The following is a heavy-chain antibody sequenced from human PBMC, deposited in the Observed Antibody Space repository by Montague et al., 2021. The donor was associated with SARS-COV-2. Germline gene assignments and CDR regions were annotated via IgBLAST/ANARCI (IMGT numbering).Heavy chain of an antibody. D-gene: IGHD3-10*01. CDR2: VFKSGGT. CDR1: GGSITDYS. Sequence: SETLSLTCTVSGGSITDYSWTWIRQPPGKALEWIGYVFKSGGTSYNPSLKSRVTMSVDTSKSHFSLRLTSVTAADTAVYYCARRASSFDSCFDLWGQGALVTVSS. CDR3: ARRASSFDSCFDL. J-gene: IGHJ5*02. V-gene: IGHV4-59*08.